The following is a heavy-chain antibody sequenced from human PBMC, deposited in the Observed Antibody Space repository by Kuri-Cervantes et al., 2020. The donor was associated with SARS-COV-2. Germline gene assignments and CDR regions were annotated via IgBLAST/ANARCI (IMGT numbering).Heavy chain of an antibody. J-gene: IGHJ3*02. V-gene: IGHV1-18*04. Sequence: ASVKVSCKASGYTFTSYGITWVRQAPGQGLEWMGWISAYNGNTNYAQKLQGRVTMTTDTSTSTAYMELRSLRSDDTAVYYCARSRMTTDAFDIWGQGTMVTVSS. CDR3: ARSRMTTDAFDI. CDR1: GYTFTSYG. CDR2: ISAYNGNT. D-gene: IGHD4-11*01.